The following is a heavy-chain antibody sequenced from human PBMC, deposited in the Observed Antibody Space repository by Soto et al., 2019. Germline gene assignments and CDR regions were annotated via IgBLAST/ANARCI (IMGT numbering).Heavy chain of an antibody. CDR3: AKGGEVGGVLGDH. CDR1: GFAFNKFG. J-gene: IGHJ4*02. V-gene: IGHV3-30*18. D-gene: IGHD1-26*01. CDR2: ISYDGSYQ. Sequence: QVQLVESGGGVVQPGTSLRLSCEASGFAFNKFGMHWVRQAPGKGLEWVAFISYDGSYQYYADSVQGRLTITRDNSMNTVNMQLNRLRREDTAVYYCAKGGEVGGVLGDHWGQGTLVTVSS.